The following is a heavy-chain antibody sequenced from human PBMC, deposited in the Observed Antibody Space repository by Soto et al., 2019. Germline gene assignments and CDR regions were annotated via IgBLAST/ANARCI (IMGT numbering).Heavy chain of an antibody. V-gene: IGHV3-7*01. CDR3: ARAKGDLLPSN. J-gene: IGHJ1*01. CDR1: GFTFSGYW. D-gene: IGHD2-21*02. Sequence: GGSLRLSCAASGFTFSGYWMSWVRQAPGKGLEWVANIKQDGSEKYYVDSVKGRFTISRDNAKNSLYLQMNSLRAEDTAVYYCARAKGDLLPSNWGQGTLVTVSS. CDR2: IKQDGSEK.